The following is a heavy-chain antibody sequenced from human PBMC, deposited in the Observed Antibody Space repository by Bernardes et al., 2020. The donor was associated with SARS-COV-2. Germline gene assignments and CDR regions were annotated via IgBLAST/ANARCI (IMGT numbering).Heavy chain of an antibody. Sequence: SVKVSCKASGDTLSTYFVSWVRQAPGQGLEWVGGFAPSFGAPISAQKFQDRLTITADESATTAFMELSSLRSDDTATYYCGTHRGYSGTYPIDTWGQGTLVTVSS. V-gene: IGHV1-69*13. J-gene: IGHJ5*02. CDR2: FAPSFGAP. CDR1: GDTLSTYF. CDR3: GTHRGYSGTYPIDT. D-gene: IGHD1-26*01.